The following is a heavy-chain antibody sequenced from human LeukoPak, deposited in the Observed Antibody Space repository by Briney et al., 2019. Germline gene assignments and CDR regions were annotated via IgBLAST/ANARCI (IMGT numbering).Heavy chain of an antibody. CDR3: ARAGYPYAFDI. V-gene: IGHV3-74*01. CDR1: GFTFSTYW. CDR2: ISHDGRSS. J-gene: IGHJ3*02. Sequence: GGSLRLSCAASGFTFSTYWMHCVRQAPGEGLVWVSRISHDGRSSSYADSVKGRFTISRDNAKNTLYLQMNSLRADDTAVYYCARAGYPYAFDIWGQGTMVTVSS. D-gene: IGHD5-18*01.